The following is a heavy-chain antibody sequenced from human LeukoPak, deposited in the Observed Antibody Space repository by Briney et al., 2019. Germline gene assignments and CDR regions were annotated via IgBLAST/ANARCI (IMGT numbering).Heavy chain of an antibody. J-gene: IGHJ4*02. D-gene: IGHD2-21*02. V-gene: IGHV4-59*08. Sequence: PSETLSLTCTVSGGSTSSYYWSWIRQPPGKGLEWIGYIYYSGSTNYNPSLKSRVTISVDTSKNQFSLKLSSVTAADTAVYYCARFGGTVTADDYWGQGTLVTVSS. CDR2: IYYSGST. CDR1: GGSTSSYY. CDR3: ARFGGTVTADDY.